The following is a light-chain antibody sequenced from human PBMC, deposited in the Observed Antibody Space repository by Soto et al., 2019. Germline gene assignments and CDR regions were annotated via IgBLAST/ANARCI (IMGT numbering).Light chain of an antibody. V-gene: IGKV1-17*03. CDR3: LQHNNYPYT. Sequence: DVQMTQSPSAMSASVGDRVTITCRASQVISRFVAWFQQKPGKAPERLIYDTSSLQPGVPSRFSGSGSGTEFTLAISGLQPEDFATYYCLQHNNYPYTFGQGTKLEIK. CDR2: DTS. J-gene: IGKJ2*01. CDR1: QVISRF.